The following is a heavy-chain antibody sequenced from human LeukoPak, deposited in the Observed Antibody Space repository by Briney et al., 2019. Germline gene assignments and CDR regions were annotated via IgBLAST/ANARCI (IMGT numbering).Heavy chain of an antibody. V-gene: IGHV3-21*01. Sequence: GGSLRLSCAASGFTFSSYTMNWVRQAPGKGLEWVSSINTISSYIYYADSVKGRFTISRDNAENSLYLEMNSLRAEDTAVYYCARDGWVDYWGQGTLVTVSS. CDR2: INTISSYI. J-gene: IGHJ4*02. CDR1: GFTFSSYT. CDR3: ARDGWVDY. D-gene: IGHD1-26*01.